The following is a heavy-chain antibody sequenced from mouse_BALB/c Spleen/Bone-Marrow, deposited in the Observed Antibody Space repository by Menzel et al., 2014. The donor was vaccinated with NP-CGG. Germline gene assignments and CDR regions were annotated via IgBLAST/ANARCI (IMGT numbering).Heavy chain of an antibody. V-gene: IGHV7-1*02. Sequence: DVQLVESGGGLVQPGGSLRLSCATSGLTFSDFYMEWVRQPPGKRLEWIAASRNKANDYTTEYSASVKGRFIVSRDTSQSILYLLMNALRAEDTAIYYCARDDYGRAWFAYWGQGTLVTVSA. CDR3: ARDDYGRAWFAY. CDR2: SRNKANDYTT. D-gene: IGHD2-4*01. CDR1: GLTFSDFY. J-gene: IGHJ3*01.